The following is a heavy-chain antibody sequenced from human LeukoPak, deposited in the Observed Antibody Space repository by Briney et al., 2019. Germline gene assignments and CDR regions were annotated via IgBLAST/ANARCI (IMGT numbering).Heavy chain of an antibody. CDR3: ARGWPNEKYYDILTGLEQAYDP. Sequence: SETLSLTCAVYGGSFSGYYWSWIRQPPGKGLEWIGEINHSGSTNYNPSLKSRVTISVDTSKNQFSLKLSSVTAADTAVYYCARGWPNEKYYDILTGLEQAYDPWGQGTLVTVSS. CDR1: GGSFSGYY. CDR2: INHSGST. D-gene: IGHD3-9*01. J-gene: IGHJ5*02. V-gene: IGHV4-34*01.